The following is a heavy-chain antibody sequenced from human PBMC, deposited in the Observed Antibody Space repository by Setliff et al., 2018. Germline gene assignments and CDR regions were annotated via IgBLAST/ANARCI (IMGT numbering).Heavy chain of an antibody. CDR3: ARGESSYYYGSGSLYFDY. J-gene: IGHJ4*02. Sequence: GSLRLSCAASGSTFSSNYMSWVRQAPGKGLEWVSVIYGGDTTYYADSVKGRFTISRDNSKNTLYLQMNSLRAGDTAVYYCARGESSYYYGSGSLYFDYWGQGTLVTVSS. V-gene: IGHV3-53*01. CDR2: IYGGDTT. CDR1: GSTFSSNY. D-gene: IGHD3-10*01.